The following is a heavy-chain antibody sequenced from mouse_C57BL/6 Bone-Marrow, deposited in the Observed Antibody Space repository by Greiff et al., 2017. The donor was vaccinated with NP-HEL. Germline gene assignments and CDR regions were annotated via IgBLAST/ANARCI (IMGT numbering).Heavy chain of an antibody. J-gene: IGHJ1*03. CDR2: IHPNSGST. CDR3: ARKGDGSSYRWYFDV. Sequence: QVQLQQPGAELVKPGASVKLSCKASGYTFTSYWMHWVKQRPGQGLEWIGMIHPNSGSTNYNEKFKSKATLTVDKSSSTAYMQFSSLTSEDAAVYYCARKGDGSSYRWYFDVWGTGTTVTVSS. CDR1: GYTFTSYW. V-gene: IGHV1-64*01. D-gene: IGHD1-1*01.